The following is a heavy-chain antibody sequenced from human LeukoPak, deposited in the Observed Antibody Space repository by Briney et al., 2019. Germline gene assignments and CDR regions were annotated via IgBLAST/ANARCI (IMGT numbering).Heavy chain of an antibody. J-gene: IGHJ1*01. CDR3: ARGPTPIRFLERFYFQH. D-gene: IGHD3-3*01. Sequence: GGSLRLSCTASTSNTFTTYWMHWVRQVPGKGLVWVSRMNGDGSSISYADSVRGRFTISRDNAKNSLYLQMNSLRAEDTAVYYCARGPTPIRFLERFYFQHWGQGTLVTVSS. V-gene: IGHV3-74*01. CDR2: MNGDGSSI. CDR1: TSNTFTTYW.